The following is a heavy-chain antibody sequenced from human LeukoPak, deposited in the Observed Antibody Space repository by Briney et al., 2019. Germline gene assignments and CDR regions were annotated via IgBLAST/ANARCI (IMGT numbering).Heavy chain of an antibody. CDR3: ATFFRYYDILTGPNWFDP. CDR2: IIPIFGTA. D-gene: IGHD3-9*01. J-gene: IGHJ5*02. Sequence: ASVKVSCKASGGTFSSYAISWVRQAPGQGLEWMGGIIPIFGTANYAQKFQGRVTITTDESTSTAYMELSSLRSEDTAVYYCATFFRYYDILTGPNWFDPWGQGTLVTVSS. CDR1: GGTFSSYA. V-gene: IGHV1-69*05.